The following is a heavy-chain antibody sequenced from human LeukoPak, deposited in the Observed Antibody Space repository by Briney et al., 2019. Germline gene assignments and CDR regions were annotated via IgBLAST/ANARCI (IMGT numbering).Heavy chain of an antibody. J-gene: IGHJ4*02. Sequence: KSSETLSLTCTVSGGSINSYYWSWIRQPPGKGLEWIGYIYYSGSTNYNPSLKSRVTISVDTSKNQFSLNLTSVTAADTAVYYCARRFYYDGHHDSWGQGTLVTVSS. D-gene: IGHD3-22*01. CDR1: GGSINSYY. CDR2: IYYSGST. V-gene: IGHV4-59*08. CDR3: ARRFYYDGHHDS.